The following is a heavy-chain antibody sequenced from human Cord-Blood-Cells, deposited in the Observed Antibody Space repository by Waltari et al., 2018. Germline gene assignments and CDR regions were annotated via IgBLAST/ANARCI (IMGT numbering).Heavy chain of an antibody. CDR2: ISYDGSNK. CDR1: GFTFSSHG. D-gene: IGHD7-27*01. Sequence: QVQLVASGGGVVPPGRSLRLSCAASGFTFSSHGMHWVRQAPGKGLEWVAVISYDGSNKYYADSVKGRFTISRDNSKNTLYLQMNSLRAEDTAVYYCAKDITGDFDYWGQGTLVTVSS. V-gene: IGHV3-30*18. J-gene: IGHJ4*02. CDR3: AKDITGDFDY.